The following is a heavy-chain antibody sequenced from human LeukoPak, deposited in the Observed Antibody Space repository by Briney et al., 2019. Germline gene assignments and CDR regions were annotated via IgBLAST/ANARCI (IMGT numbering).Heavy chain of an antibody. CDR3: ATISAQTFDI. CDR1: GFTFRNHW. D-gene: IGHD5-24*01. CDR2: IKPDGIDK. Sequence: HSGGSLRLSCVGSGFTFRNHWVTWVRQSPRKGLEWVANIKPDGIDKYYVDSVRGRFTVSRDNAKNSAFLQMNSLRAEDTAIYYCATISAQTFDIWGQGTLVSVSS. V-gene: IGHV3-7*01. J-gene: IGHJ3*02.